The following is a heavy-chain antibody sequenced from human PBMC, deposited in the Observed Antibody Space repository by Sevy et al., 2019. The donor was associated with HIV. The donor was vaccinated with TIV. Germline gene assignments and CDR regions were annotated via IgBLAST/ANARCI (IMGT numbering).Heavy chain of an antibody. Sequence: ASVKVSCKASGYTFSGHSISWVRQAPGQGLEWMGWMNTYYGNTKYAQKVQGRVTMTTDTSTSTAYMELRGLRSDDTAVYYCARDTREKSFDYWGQGTLVTVSS. J-gene: IGHJ4*02. CDR2: MNTYYGNT. CDR3: ARDTREKSFDY. CDR1: GYTFSGHS. V-gene: IGHV1-18*01.